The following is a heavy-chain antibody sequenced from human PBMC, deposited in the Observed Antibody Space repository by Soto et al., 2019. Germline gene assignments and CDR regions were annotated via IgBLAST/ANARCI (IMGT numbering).Heavy chain of an antibody. CDR2: IYYSGST. D-gene: IGHD1-26*01. Sequence: PSETLSLTCTVSGGSLSSYYWSWVRQPPGKGLEWIGYIYYSGSTNYNPSLKSRVTISVDTSKNQFSLKLSSVTAADTAVYYCARRYGANFDFWGQGTLVNVSS. CDR3: ARRYGANFDF. V-gene: IGHV4-59*01. CDR1: GGSLSSYY. J-gene: IGHJ4*02.